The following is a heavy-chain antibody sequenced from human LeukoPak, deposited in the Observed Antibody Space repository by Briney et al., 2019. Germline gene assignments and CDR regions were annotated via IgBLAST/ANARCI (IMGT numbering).Heavy chain of an antibody. J-gene: IGHJ4*02. CDR3: AKHGSGSYQGY. V-gene: IGHV4-4*02. CDR2: IYHGGGA. CDR1: GASIGSETW. Sequence: SETLSLTCAVSGASIGSETWWNWVRQPPGKGLEWIGEIYHGGGANYNPSHKGRVTISLDKSKNQFFLELTSVTAADTAVYYCAKHGSGSYQGYWGQGTLVTVSS. D-gene: IGHD3-10*01.